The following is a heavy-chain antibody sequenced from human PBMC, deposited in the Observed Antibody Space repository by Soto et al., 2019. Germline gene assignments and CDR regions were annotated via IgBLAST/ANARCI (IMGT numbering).Heavy chain of an antibody. CDR1: GGTFSSYA. V-gene: IGHV1-69*01. D-gene: IGHD6-19*01. J-gene: IGHJ5*02. CDR3: ASKDSCGWYRWFDP. Sequence: QVQLVQSGAEVKKPGSSVKVSCKASGGTFSSYAISWVRQAPGQGLEWMGGIIPIFGTANYAQKFQGRVTITADQPTSTAYMELGSLRSGDTAVYYCASKDSCGWYRWFDPWGQGNLVAVSS. CDR2: IIPIFGTA.